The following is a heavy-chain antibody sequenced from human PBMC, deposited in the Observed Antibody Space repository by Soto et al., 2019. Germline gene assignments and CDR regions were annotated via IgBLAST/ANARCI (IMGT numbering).Heavy chain of an antibody. V-gene: IGHV4-59*01. J-gene: IGHJ3*02. Sequence: SETLSLTCTVSGGSISSYYWSWIRQPPGKGLEWIGYIYYSGSTNYNPSLKSRVTISVDTSKNQFSLKLSSVTAADTAVYYCASPAKISITYCSGCSCSLDAFDIWGQGTMVTVSS. CDR3: ASPAKISITYCSGCSCSLDAFDI. D-gene: IGHD2-15*01. CDR1: GGSISSYY. CDR2: IYYSGST.